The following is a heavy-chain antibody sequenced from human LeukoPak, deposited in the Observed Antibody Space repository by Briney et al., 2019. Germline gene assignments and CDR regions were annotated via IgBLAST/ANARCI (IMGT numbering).Heavy chain of an antibody. CDR2: INSDGSIT. D-gene: IGHD5-18*01. CDR1: GFTFTTYW. V-gene: IGHV3-74*01. J-gene: IGHJ6*02. CDR3: ARDAVDTANAV. Sequence: GGSLRLSCAASGFTFTTYWMDWVRQAPGKGLVWVSHINSDGSITSYADSVKGRFTISRDNAKNTLYLQMNSLRAEDTAVYYCARDAVDTANAVWGQGTTVTVSS.